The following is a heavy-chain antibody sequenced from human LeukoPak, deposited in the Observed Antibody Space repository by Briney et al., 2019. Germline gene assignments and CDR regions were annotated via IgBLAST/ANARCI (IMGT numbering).Heavy chain of an antibody. CDR2: INPNSGGT. J-gene: IGHJ3*02. CDR1: GYTLTGYY. V-gene: IGHV1-2*02. CDR3: ARGLLIQLWLTRFDAFDI. Sequence: GASVKVSCKASGYTLTGYYTHWVRQAPGQGLEWMGWINPNSGGTNYAQKFQGRVTMTRDTSISTAYMELSRLRSDDTAVYYCARGLLIQLWLTRFDAFDIWGQGTMVTVSS. D-gene: IGHD5-18*01.